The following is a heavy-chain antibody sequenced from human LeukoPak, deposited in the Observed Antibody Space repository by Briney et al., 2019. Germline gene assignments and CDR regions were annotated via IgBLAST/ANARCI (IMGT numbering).Heavy chain of an antibody. CDR1: GYSLTELS. J-gene: IGHJ1*01. V-gene: IGHV1-24*01. D-gene: IGHD2-2*01. CDR2: FDPEDGET. CDR3: ATVRVHCSSTSCYHEYLQH. Sequence: ASVKVSCKVSGYSLTELSMHWVRQAPGEGLEWMGGFDPEDGETIYAQKFQGRVTMTEDTSTDTAYMELSSLRSEDTAVYYCATVRVHCSSTSCYHEYLQHWGQGTLVTVSS.